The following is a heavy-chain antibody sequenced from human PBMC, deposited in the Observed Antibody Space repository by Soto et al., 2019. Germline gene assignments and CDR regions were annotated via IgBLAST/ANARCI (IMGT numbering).Heavy chain of an antibody. CDR2: ISAYNGNT. J-gene: IGHJ4*02. V-gene: IGHV1-18*01. CDR3: AVYGDYPFSTY. Sequence: ASVKVSCKASGYAFTSYGISWVRQAPGQGLEWTGWISAYNGNTNYAQKLQGRVTMTTDTSTSTAYMELRSLRSDDTAVYYCAVYGDYPFSTYWGQGTLVTVSS. CDR1: GYAFTSYG. D-gene: IGHD4-17*01.